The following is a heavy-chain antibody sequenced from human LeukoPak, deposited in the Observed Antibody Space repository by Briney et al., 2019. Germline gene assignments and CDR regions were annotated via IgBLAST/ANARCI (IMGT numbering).Heavy chain of an antibody. Sequence: PGGSLRLSCAASGFTFSSYAMHWVRQAPGKGLEWVAVISYDGSNKYYADSVKGRFTISRDSSKNTLYLQMNSLRAEDTAVYYCARDSTSGSPTKNAFDIWGQGTMVTVSS. D-gene: IGHD1-26*01. J-gene: IGHJ3*02. CDR2: ISYDGSNK. CDR3: ARDSTSGSPTKNAFDI. V-gene: IGHV3-30-3*01. CDR1: GFTFSSYA.